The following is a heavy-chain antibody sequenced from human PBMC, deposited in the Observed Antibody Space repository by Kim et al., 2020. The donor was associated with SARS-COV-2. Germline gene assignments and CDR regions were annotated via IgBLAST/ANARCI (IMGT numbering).Heavy chain of an antibody. D-gene: IGHD4-17*01. CDR1: GFTFSSYS. J-gene: IGHJ6*02. Sequence: GGSLRLSCAASGFTFSSYSMNWVRQAPGKGLEWVSSISSSSSYIYYADSVKGRFTISRDNAKNSLYLQMNSLRAEDTAVYYCARDGTYGGNSRCYYYGMDVWGQGTTVTVSS. CDR2: ISSSSSYI. CDR3: ARDGTYGGNSRCYYYGMDV. V-gene: IGHV3-21*01.